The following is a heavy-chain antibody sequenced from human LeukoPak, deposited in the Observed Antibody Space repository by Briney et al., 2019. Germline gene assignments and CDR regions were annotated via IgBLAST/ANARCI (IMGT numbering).Heavy chain of an antibody. CDR2: ISSSSTI. CDR1: GFTFSSYS. CDR3: ARDFIQAVAGTSLDY. V-gene: IGHV3-48*04. Sequence: PGGSLRLSCAASGFTFSSYSMNWVRQAPGKGLEWVSYISSSSTIYYADSVKGRFTISRDNAKNSLYLQMNSLRAEDTAVYYCARDFIQAVAGTSLDYWGQGTLVTVSS. J-gene: IGHJ4*02. D-gene: IGHD6-19*01.